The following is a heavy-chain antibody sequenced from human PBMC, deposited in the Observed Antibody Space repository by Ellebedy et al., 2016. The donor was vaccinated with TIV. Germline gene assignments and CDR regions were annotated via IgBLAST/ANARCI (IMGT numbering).Heavy chain of an antibody. J-gene: IGHJ4*02. V-gene: IGHV3-53*01. D-gene: IGHD5-18*01. Sequence: PGGSLRLSCAASGFTVSSNYMTWVRQAPGTGLEWVSVIYSGGTTHYADSVNGRFTISRDKSKNTMYLQMNSLRAEDTAVYYCAGHGDRAMTHWGQGTLVTVSS. CDR3: AGHGDRAMTH. CDR1: GFTVSSNY. CDR2: IYSGGTT.